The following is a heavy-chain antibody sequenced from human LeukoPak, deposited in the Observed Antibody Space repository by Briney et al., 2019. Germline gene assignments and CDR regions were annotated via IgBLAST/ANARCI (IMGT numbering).Heavy chain of an antibody. D-gene: IGHD4-17*01. CDR2: INHSGYT. CDR3: TRMTTGHDY. Sequence: SETLSFTCAVSGVSFDDYYWSWVRQTPGKGLEWLGEINHSGYTNDSPSLKSRVTLSIDTSNKQFSLNLRSVTVADAGIYYCTRMTTGHDYWGQGTLVTVSS. J-gene: IGHJ4*02. CDR1: GVSFDDYY. V-gene: IGHV4-34*01.